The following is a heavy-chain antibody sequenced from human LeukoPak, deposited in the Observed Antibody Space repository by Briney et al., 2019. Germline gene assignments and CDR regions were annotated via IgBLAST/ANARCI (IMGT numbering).Heavy chain of an antibody. CDR1: GFTFSSYW. V-gene: IGHV3-7*03. CDR2: IKKDGSEK. J-gene: IGHJ3*02. D-gene: IGHD3-22*01. Sequence: GGSLRLSCAASGFTFSSYWMSWVRQAPGKGLEWVANIKKDGSEKYYVDSVRDRFTISRDNAKNSLYLQMNSLRAEDTALYYCARVRRVTIIEDAFDIWGQGTMVTVSS. CDR3: ARVRRVTIIEDAFDI.